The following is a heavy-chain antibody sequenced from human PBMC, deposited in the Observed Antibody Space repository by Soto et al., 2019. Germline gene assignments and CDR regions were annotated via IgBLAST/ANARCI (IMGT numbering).Heavy chain of an antibody. CDR1: GFTVIGNN. CDR2: NDSSRRT. J-gene: IGHJ3*01. CDR3: AREASSGWSGGDDAFDV. Sequence: GGSLRLSYAAAGFTVIGNNIRWERQAPGQGLELVSANDSSRRTYYADSVKGRFTITGDNSKNTLYLQMNSLRAEDTAVYYCAREASSGWSGGDDAFDVWGQGSMVTVSS. V-gene: IGHV3-53*01. D-gene: IGHD6-19*01.